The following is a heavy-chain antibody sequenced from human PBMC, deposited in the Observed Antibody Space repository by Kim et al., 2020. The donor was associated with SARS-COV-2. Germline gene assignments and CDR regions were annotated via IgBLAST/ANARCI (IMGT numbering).Heavy chain of an antibody. J-gene: IGHJ4*02. Sequence: SETLSLTCSVSGDSITKYYWTWIRQPPGEGLEWIGYIYYNGLTNYNTSLKSRVTISLDTSKNQFSLKLTSVTAADTAFYYCASALGVAGPAHLDYWGQG. V-gene: IGHV4-59*01. D-gene: IGHD6-19*01. CDR2: IYYNGLT. CDR3: ASALGVAGPAHLDY. CDR1: GDSITKYY.